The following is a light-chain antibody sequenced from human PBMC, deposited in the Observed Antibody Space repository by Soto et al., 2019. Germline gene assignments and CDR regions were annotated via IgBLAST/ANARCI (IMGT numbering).Light chain of an antibody. CDR2: WAS. J-gene: IGKJ1*01. V-gene: IGKV4-1*01. CDR1: QSVLYSSNNKNY. CDR3: QQYYSTLVWT. Sequence: DIVMTQSPDSLAASLGERATINCKSSQSVLYSSNNKNYLAWYQQKPGQPPKLLIYWASTRESGVPDRFSGSGSGTDFTLTISSLQAEDVAVYYCQQYYSTLVWTFGQGTKVEIK.